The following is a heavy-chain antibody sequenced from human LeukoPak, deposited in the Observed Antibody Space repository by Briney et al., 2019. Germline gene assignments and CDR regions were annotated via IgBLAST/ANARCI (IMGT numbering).Heavy chain of an antibody. J-gene: IGHJ4*02. Sequence: PGGSLTLSCPDCRLSFDDYAMHWVGQAPGKGLEWVSGISRNSGSIGYADSLKGRFTISRDNAKNSLYLQMNSLRAEDTALYYCAKAWFGEFHGTPAYYFDYWGQGTLVTVSS. CDR1: RLSFDDYA. D-gene: IGHD3-10*01. CDR3: AKAWFGEFHGTPAYYFDY. CDR2: ISRNSGSI. V-gene: IGHV3-9*01.